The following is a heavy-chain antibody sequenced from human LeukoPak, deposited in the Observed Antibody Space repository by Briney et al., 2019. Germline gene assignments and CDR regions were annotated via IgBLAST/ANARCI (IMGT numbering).Heavy chain of an antibody. Sequence: PSETLSLTCTVSGGSISSSSYYWGWIRQPPGKGLEWIGSIYYSGSTYYNPSLKSRVTISVDTSKNQFSLKLSSVTAADTAVYYCAREPEASDYSNYGAWSWFDPWGQGTLVTVSS. CDR1: GGSISSSSYY. CDR3: AREPEASDYSNYGAWSWFDP. J-gene: IGHJ5*02. D-gene: IGHD4-11*01. V-gene: IGHV4-39*07. CDR2: IYYSGST.